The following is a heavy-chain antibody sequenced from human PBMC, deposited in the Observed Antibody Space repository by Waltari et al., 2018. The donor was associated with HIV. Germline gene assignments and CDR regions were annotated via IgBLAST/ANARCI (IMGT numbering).Heavy chain of an antibody. Sequence: EVQLVDSGGGLVQPGSSLRLSWSGSGCALHDYAMHWVRQRPGKGLEWVSAISYNSGSAAYADSVRGRFTVSRDNSKNSVYLQMDSLRPEDTAFYFCAKDHGGYWRRDDIYFDVWGRGTKVTVSS. D-gene: IGHD3-22*01. CDR3: AKDHGGYWRRDDIYFDV. V-gene: IGHV3-9*01. CDR2: ISYNSGSA. J-gene: IGHJ3*01. CDR1: GCALHDYA.